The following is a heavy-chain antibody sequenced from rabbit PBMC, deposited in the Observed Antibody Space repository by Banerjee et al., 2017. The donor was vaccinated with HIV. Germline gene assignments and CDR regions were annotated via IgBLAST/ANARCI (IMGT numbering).Heavy chain of an antibody. CDR1: GFSLSSYS. CDR3: ARGPAGYAGYGYPYFNF. J-gene: IGHJ4*01. CDR2: IHVGTGST. D-gene: IGHD7-1*01. Sequence: QLEESGGDLVKPEGSLTLTCTASGFSLSSYSMQWVRQAPGKGLEWIGCIHVGTGSTYYASWVNGRFTISSHNAQNTLYLQLNSLTAADTATYFCARGPAGYAGYGYPYFNFWGPGTLVTVS. V-gene: IGHV1S7*01.